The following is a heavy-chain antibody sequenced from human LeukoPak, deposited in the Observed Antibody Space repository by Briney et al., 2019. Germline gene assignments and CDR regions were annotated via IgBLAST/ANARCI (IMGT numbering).Heavy chain of an antibody. D-gene: IGHD3-10*01. J-gene: IGHJ5*02. V-gene: IGHV1-8*01. Sequence: VASVKVSCKASGYTFTSYDINWVRQATGQGLEWMGWMNPNSGNTGYAQKFQGRVTMTRNTSISTAYMELSSLRSEGTAVYYCARALMVQGVIGYWFDPWGQGTLVTVSS. CDR1: GYTFTSYD. CDR2: MNPNSGNT. CDR3: ARALMVQGVIGYWFDP.